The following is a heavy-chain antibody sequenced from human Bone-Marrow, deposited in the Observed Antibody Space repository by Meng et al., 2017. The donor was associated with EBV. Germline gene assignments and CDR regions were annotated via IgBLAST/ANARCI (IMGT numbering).Heavy chain of an antibody. Sequence: PGGEGLLKPSETLSLTCAVYGESFIGYYWNWIRQPPGKGLEWIGEINHSGSTNYNPSLKSRVTISVDTSKNQFSLKLSSVIAADTAVYYCARGSLGWELPRPFDYWGQGTLVTVSS. CDR1: GESFIGYY. D-gene: IGHD1-26*01. J-gene: IGHJ4*02. V-gene: IGHV4-34*01. CDR2: INHSGST. CDR3: ARGSLGWELPRPFDY.